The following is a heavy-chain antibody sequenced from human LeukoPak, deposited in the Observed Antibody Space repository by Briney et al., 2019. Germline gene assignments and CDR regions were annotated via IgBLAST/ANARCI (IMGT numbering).Heavy chain of an antibody. CDR2: IYYSGST. CDR1: GGSLSSSSYY. V-gene: IGHV4-39*01. J-gene: IGHJ4*02. Sequence: SETLSLTCTVSGGSLSSSSYYWGWIRQPPGKGLEWIGRIYYSGSTYYNPSLKSRVTISVDTSKNTFSLKLSSVTADDAAVYYSARHPGVAGDYAVNVIYYGGQGTLVTVSS. CDR3: ARHPGVAGDYAVNVIYY. D-gene: IGHD4-17*01.